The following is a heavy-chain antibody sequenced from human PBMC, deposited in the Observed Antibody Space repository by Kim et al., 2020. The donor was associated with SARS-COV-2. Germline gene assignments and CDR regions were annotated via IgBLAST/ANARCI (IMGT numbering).Heavy chain of an antibody. Sequence: ASVKVSCKASGYTFTSYYMHWVRQTPGQGLEWMGIINPCGGSTSYAQKFQGRVTMTRDTSTSTVYMELSSLRSEDTAVYYCARDLHSYYYDSSGYYPYYFDYWGQGTLVTVSS. CDR3: ARDLHSYYYDSSGYYPYYFDY. CDR1: GYTFTSYY. J-gene: IGHJ4*02. V-gene: IGHV1-46*01. CDR2: INPCGGST. D-gene: IGHD3-22*01.